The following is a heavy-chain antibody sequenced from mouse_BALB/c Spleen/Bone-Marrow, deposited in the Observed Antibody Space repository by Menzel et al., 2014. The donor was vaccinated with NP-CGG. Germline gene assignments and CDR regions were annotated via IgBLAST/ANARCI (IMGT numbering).Heavy chain of an antibody. J-gene: IGHJ4*01. CDR1: GYTFTDYA. D-gene: IGHD2-2*01. CDR3: ARWLQAMDY. V-gene: IGHV1-67*01. CDR2: ISTYYGNT. Sequence: QVQLQQSGPELVRPGVSVKISCKGSGYTFTDYATHWVKQSHAKSLEWIGVISTYYGNTNYNQKFKGKATMTVDKSSSTAYMELARLTSEDSAIYYCARWLQAMDYWGQGTSVTVPS.